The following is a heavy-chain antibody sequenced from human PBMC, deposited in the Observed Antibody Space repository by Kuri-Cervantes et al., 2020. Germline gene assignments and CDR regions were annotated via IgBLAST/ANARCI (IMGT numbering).Heavy chain of an antibody. CDR3: ARGDGVDY. V-gene: IGHV3-53*01. CDR2: IYSGGSI. J-gene: IGHJ4*02. D-gene: IGHD4-17*01. Sequence: GGSLRLSCAASGFTVSSNYMSWVRQAPGKGLEWVSVIYSGGSIYYADSVKGRFTISRDNAKNSLYLQMNSLRAEDTAVYYRARGDGVDYWGQGTLVTVSS. CDR1: GFTVSSNY.